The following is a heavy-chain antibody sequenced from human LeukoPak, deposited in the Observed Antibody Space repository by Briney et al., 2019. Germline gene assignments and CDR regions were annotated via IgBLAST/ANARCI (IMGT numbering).Heavy chain of an antibody. CDR3: AKDQRLSNCVHYYFDY. CDR1: GFTFSSYA. Sequence: GGSLRLSCAASGFTFSSYAMSWVRQAPGKGLEWVSAISGSGGSTYYADSVKGRFTISRDNSKNTLYLQMNSLRAEDTAVYYCAKDQRLSNCVHYYFDYWGQGTLVTVSS. V-gene: IGHV3-23*01. D-gene: IGHD7-27*01. J-gene: IGHJ4*02. CDR2: ISGSGGST.